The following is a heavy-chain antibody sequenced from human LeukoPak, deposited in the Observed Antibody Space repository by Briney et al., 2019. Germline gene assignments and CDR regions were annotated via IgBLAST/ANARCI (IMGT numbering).Heavy chain of an antibody. V-gene: IGHV4-39*01. J-gene: IGHJ4*02. D-gene: IGHD3-22*01. CDR2: IYYSGST. Sequence: KTSETLSLTCTVSGGSISSSSYYWGWIRQPPGKGLEWIGSIYYSGSTYYNPSLKSRVTISVDTSKNQFSLKLSSVTAADTAVYYCARIYDSSGYIDYWGQGTLVTVSS. CDR1: GGSISSSSYY. CDR3: ARIYDSSGYIDY.